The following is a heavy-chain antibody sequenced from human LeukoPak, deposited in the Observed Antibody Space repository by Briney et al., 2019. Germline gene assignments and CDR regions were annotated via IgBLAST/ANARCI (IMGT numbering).Heavy chain of an antibody. Sequence: PSETLSLTCAVSGDSISSGTYSWTWIRQPPGKGLEWIGFISHSGSTYYNPSLKSRVTMSVDRSENQFSLKLSSVTAADTAVYYCARGLIVPSTIFDYWGREPWSPSPQ. CDR2: ISHSGST. CDR3: ARGLIVPSTIFDY. D-gene: IGHD5/OR15-5a*01. V-gene: IGHV4-30-2*01. J-gene: IGHJ4*02. CDR1: GDSISSGTYS.